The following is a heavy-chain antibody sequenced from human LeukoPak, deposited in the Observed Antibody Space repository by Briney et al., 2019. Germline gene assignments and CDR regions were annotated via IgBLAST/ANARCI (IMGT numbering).Heavy chain of an antibody. D-gene: IGHD2-15*01. CDR1: GYTFTDYY. J-gene: IGHJ3*02. V-gene: IGHV1-2*04. CDR3: VVVATDDAFDI. CDR2: INPNSGGT. Sequence: ASVKVSCKASGYTFTDYYMHWVRQAPGQGLEWMGWINPNSGGTKYAQKFQGWVTMTRDTSISTAYMELTRLRSDDTAVYYCVVVATDDAFDIWGQGAMVTVSS.